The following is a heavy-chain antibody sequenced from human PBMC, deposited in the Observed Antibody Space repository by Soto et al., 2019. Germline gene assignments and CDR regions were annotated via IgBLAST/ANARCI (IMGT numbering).Heavy chain of an antibody. CDR2: IYYSGST. D-gene: IGHD4-17*01. Sequence: QVQLQESGPGLVKPSQTLSLTCTVSGGSISSGGYYWSWIRQHPGKGLEWIGYIYYSGSTYYNPSHKSRVTISVDTSKNQFSLKLSSVTAADTAVYYCARAALDYGDYYYGMDVWGQGTTVTVSS. J-gene: IGHJ6*02. CDR1: GGSISSGGYY. V-gene: IGHV4-31*03. CDR3: ARAALDYGDYYYGMDV.